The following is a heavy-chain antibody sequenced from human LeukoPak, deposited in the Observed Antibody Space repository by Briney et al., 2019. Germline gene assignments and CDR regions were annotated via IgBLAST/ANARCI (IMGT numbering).Heavy chain of an antibody. J-gene: IGHJ4*02. CDR3: ARGRYLTTGGGAAAGFLDY. D-gene: IGHD6-13*01. CDR1: GASFSGYY. CDR2: INHSGTT. V-gene: IGHV4-34*01. Sequence: SESLSPTCAVDGASFSGYYCNWIRQPPGKGLEWIEEINHSGTTNYNPSLKRRVTISVDTSQNQFSVRLSSVTAADTAVYYCARGRYLTTGGGAAAGFLDYWGQGTLVTVSS.